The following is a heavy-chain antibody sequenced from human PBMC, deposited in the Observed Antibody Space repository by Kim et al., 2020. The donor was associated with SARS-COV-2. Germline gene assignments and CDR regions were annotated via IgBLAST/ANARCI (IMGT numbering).Heavy chain of an antibody. D-gene: IGHD3-9*01. Sequence: GWSLRLSCAASGFTFSSYGMHWVRQAPGKGLVWVAVISYDGSNKYYADSVKGRFTISRDNSKNTLYLQMNSLRAEDTAVYYCVRVYDILTGFPYYFDYWGRGTLVTVSS. CDR3: VRVYDILTGFPYYFDY. CDR1: GFTFSSYG. CDR2: ISYDGSNK. V-gene: IGHV3-30*03. J-gene: IGHJ4*02.